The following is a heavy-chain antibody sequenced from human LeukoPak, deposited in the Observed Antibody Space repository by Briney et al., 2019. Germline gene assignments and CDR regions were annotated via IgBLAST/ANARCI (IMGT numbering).Heavy chain of an antibody. D-gene: IGHD3-10*01. CDR1: GFTVRSHF. J-gene: IGHJ3*01. V-gene: IGHV3-53*01. CDR3: AREFRDAFDV. Sequence: GGSLRLSCAVSGFTVRSHFMAWVRQAPGKGLEWVSVLDTGGATHYADSVKGRFTISRDNTWNTLFLQMNSLRDEDTAVYYCAREFRDAFDVWGQGTRVTVSS. CDR2: LDTGGAT.